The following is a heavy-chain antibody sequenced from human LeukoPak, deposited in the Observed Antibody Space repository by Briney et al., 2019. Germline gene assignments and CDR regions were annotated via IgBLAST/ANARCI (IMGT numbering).Heavy chain of an antibody. CDR2: IIPIFGTT. CDR1: GGTFSSYA. CDR3: ARDHDAAPFPY. V-gene: IGHV1-69*05. J-gene: IGHJ4*02. Sequence: ASVKVSCKASGGTFSSYAISWVRQAPGQGLEWMGRIIPIFGTTNYAQKFQGRVTITTDESTSTAYMELSSLRSEDTAVYYCARDHDAAPFPYWGQGTLVTVSS. D-gene: IGHD2/OR15-2a*01.